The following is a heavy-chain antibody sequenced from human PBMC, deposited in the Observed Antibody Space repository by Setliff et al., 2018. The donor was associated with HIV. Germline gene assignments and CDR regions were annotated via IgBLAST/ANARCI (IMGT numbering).Heavy chain of an antibody. J-gene: IGHJ5*02. Sequence: TLSLTCTVSGGSISSGDYYWSWIHQHPGKGLEWIGYIYYSGSTYYNPSLKSRVTISVDTSKNQFSLRLSSVTAADTAVYYCARAVCGGDCYSRLNWFDPWGQGTLVTVSS. D-gene: IGHD2-21*02. CDR1: GGSISSGDYY. V-gene: IGHV4-31*03. CDR2: IYYSGST. CDR3: ARAVCGGDCYSRLNWFDP.